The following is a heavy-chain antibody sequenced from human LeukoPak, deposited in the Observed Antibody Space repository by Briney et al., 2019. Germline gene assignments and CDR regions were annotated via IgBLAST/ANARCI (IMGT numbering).Heavy chain of an antibody. Sequence: SETLSLTCTVSRGPITSTNYYWAWIRQPPGKGLVRIGEINHSGSTNYNPSIKSRVTISVDTSKNQFSLQLSSVTAEDTAVYYCARLAGVRLTALRDYWGQGTLVTVSS. V-gene: IGHV4-39*07. CDR2: INHSGST. CDR3: ARLAGVRLTALRDY. D-gene: IGHD4/OR15-4a*01. J-gene: IGHJ4*02. CDR1: RGPITSTNYY.